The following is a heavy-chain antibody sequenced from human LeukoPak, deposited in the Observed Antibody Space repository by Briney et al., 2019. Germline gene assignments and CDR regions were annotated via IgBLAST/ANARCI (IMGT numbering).Heavy chain of an antibody. CDR3: AREGIYCTNGVCYKTFDY. V-gene: IGHV3-21*01. Sequence: PGGSLRLSCAASGFTFSSYSMNWVRQAPGKGLEWVSSISSSSSYIYYADSVKGRFTISRDNAKNSLYLQMNSLRAEDTAVYYCAREGIYCTNGVCYKTFDYWGQGTLVTVSS. J-gene: IGHJ4*02. CDR2: ISSSSSYI. D-gene: IGHD2-8*01. CDR1: GFTFSSYS.